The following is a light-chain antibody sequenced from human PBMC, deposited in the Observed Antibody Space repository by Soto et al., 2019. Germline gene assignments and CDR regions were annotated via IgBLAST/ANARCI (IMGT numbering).Light chain of an antibody. Sequence: ETVLTQSPGTLSLSPGERATLSCRASQSVSSTYLAWYQQKPGQAPRLLIYGTSSRATGIPDRFSGGGSGTDFALTITRLEPEDFAVYYCQQYERPPWTFGQGTKVDIK. V-gene: IGKV3-20*01. J-gene: IGKJ1*01. CDR2: GTS. CDR1: QSVSSTY. CDR3: QQYERPPWT.